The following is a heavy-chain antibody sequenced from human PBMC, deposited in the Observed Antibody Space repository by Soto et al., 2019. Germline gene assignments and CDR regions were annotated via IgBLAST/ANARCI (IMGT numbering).Heavy chain of an antibody. CDR2: IIPIFGTA. Sequence: SVKVSCKASGGTFSSYAISWVRQAPGQGLEWMGGIIPIFGTANYAQKFQGRVTITADKSTSTAYMEMSSLRSEDTAVYYCARGSIVVVPAAIVESYYYYGMDVWGQGTTVTVSS. V-gene: IGHV1-69*06. D-gene: IGHD2-2*02. CDR1: GGTFSSYA. CDR3: ARGSIVVVPAAIVESYYYYGMDV. J-gene: IGHJ6*02.